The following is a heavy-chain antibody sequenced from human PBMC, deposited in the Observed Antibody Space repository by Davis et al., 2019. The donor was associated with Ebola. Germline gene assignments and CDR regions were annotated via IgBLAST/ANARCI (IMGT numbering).Heavy chain of an antibody. V-gene: IGHV3-21*01. CDR1: GFTFSSYS. Sequence: GGSLRPFCAASGFTFSSYSMNWVRQAQGKGLEWVSSISSCSSYIYYADSVKGRFTISRNNAKNSLYLQMNSLRAEDTAVYYCARGYCSGGSCPAYYYYGMDVWGQGTTVTVSS. CDR3: ARGYCSGGSCPAYYYYGMDV. J-gene: IGHJ6*02. CDR2: ISSCSSYI. D-gene: IGHD2-15*01.